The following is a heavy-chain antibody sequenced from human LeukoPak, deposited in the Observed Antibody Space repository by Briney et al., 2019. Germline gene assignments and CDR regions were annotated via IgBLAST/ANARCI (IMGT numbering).Heavy chain of an antibody. CDR3: ASGRTAGYY. J-gene: IGHJ4*02. D-gene: IGHD6-13*01. V-gene: IGHV3-53*01. CDR2: IYSGGST. CDR1: GFTFSSYS. Sequence: PGGPLRLSCAASGFTFSSYSMNWVRQAPGKGLEWVSVIYSGGSTYYADSVKGRFTISRDNSKNTLYLQMNSLRAEDTAVYYCASGRTAGYYWGQGTLVTVSS.